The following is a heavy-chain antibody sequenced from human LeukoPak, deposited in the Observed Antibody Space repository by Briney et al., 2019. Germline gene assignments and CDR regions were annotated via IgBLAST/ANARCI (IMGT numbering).Heavy chain of an antibody. D-gene: IGHD3-10*02. J-gene: IGHJ4*02. V-gene: IGHV4-34*01. CDR1: GGSFSGYY. Sequence: SETLSLTCAVYGGSFSGYYWSWIRQPPGKELEWIGEINHSGSTNYNPSLKSRVTISVDTSKNQFSLKLSSVTAADTAVYYCARRPVRGVYYWGQGTLVTVSS. CDR2: INHSGST. CDR3: ARRPVRGVYY.